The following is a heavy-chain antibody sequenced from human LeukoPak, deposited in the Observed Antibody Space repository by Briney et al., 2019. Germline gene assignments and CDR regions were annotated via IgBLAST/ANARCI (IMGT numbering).Heavy chain of an antibody. CDR3: AAASAFGGVIVFDY. J-gene: IGHJ4*02. CDR2: INPNSGGT. V-gene: IGHV1-2*02. CDR1: GYTFTGYY. Sequence: ASVKVSCQASGYTFTGYYMHWVRQAPAQGLEWMGWINPNSGGTNSAQKFQGRVTMTSDTSISTTCMELSSLRSDDTAVYYCAAASAFGGVIVFDYWGQGTLVTVSS. D-gene: IGHD3-16*02.